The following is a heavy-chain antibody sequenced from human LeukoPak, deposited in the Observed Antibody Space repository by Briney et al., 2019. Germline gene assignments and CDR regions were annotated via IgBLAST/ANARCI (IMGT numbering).Heavy chain of an antibody. CDR2: ISSSSSTI. V-gene: IGHV3-48*04. J-gene: IGHJ2*01. CDR3: ARDAWGNYYDSSGYYACWYFDL. Sequence: PGGSLRLSCAASGFTFSSYSMNWVRQAPGKGLEWVSHISSSSSTIYYADSVKGRFTISRDNAKNSLYLQMNSLRAEDTAVYYCARDAWGNYYDSSGYYACWYFDLWGRGTLVTVSS. D-gene: IGHD3-22*01. CDR1: GFTFSSYS.